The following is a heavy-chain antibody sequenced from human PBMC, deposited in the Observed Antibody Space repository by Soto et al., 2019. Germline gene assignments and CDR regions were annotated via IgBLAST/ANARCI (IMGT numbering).Heavy chain of an antibody. V-gene: IGHV4-4*02. D-gene: IGHD6-13*01. J-gene: IGHJ4*01. CDR3: ATKTVAVAGRD. Sequence: QVQLQESGPGLVKPSGTLSLTCSVSGGSISSESFYWSWVRQHPGKGLEWIGEISHGGNTNYNPSLKSRATISLDKSNNQFSLSLSFVTAADTALYYCATKTVAVAGRDWGHGTPVTVSS. CDR1: GGSISSESFY. CDR2: ISHGGNT.